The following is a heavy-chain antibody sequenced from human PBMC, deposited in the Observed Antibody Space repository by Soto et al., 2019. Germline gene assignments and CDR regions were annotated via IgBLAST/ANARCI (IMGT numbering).Heavy chain of an antibody. D-gene: IGHD3-3*01. J-gene: IGHJ6*02. CDR2: ISYDGSNK. Sequence: GGSLRLSCAASGFTFSNYGMHWVRQAPGKGLEWVAVISYDGSNKYYADSVKGRFTVSRDNSKNSLYLQMNSLRDEDTAVYYCARLYYDYVWGQGTTVTVSS. CDR3: ARLYYDYV. CDR1: GFTFSNYG. V-gene: IGHV3-30*03.